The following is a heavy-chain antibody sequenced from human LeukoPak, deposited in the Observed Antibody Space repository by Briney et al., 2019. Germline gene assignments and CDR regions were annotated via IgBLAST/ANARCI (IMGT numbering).Heavy chain of an antibody. CDR2: IQYDGSNK. CDR1: GFTFSSYG. V-gene: IGHV3-30*02. J-gene: IGHJ6*02. Sequence: GGSLRLSCAASGFTFSSYGVHWVRQAPGKGLQWVAFIQYDGSNKYYADSVKGRFTISRDNSKNTLYLQTNSLRAEDTAVYYCAKSSSWYHYGMDVWGQGTTVTVSS. CDR3: AKSSSWYHYGMDV. D-gene: IGHD6-13*01.